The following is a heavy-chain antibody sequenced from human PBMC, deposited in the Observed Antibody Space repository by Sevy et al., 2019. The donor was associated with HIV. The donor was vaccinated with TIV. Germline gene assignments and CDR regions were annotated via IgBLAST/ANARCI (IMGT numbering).Heavy chain of an antibody. J-gene: IGHJ4*02. CDR2: FYYSGTT. V-gene: IGHV4-59*13. Sequence: SETLSLTCTVSGGSISSYFWTWIRLPPGKGLEWMGHFYYSGTTDYNPSLKSRVTISADTSKNQFSLQLRSVTAADTAVYYCARDDFSNPRATVYWVQGILVTVSS. D-gene: IGHD1-1*01. CDR1: GGSISSYF. CDR3: ARDDFSNPRATVY.